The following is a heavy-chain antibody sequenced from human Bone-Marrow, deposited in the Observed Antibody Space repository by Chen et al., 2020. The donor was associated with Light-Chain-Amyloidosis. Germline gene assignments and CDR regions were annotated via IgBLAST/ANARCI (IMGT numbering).Heavy chain of an antibody. Sequence: EVNLVESVGGLVQPGGSLRLSCAASGFTFSGAWMSWVRQAPGKGLEWLGRIKSDADGGTTDYAAPVQGRFSISRDDSKKTLYLQMSSLKIEDTAMYYCTTDGRTDYWGQGTLVTVSS. J-gene: IGHJ4*02. V-gene: IGHV3-15*01. CDR2: IKSDADGGTT. CDR3: TTDGRTDY. CDR1: GFTFSGAW.